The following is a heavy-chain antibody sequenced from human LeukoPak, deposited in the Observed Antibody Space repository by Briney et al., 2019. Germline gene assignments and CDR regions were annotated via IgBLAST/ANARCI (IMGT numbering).Heavy chain of an antibody. CDR2: IYPGDSDT. CDR3: ARHRGEWFGDYYYYMDV. Sequence: GESLKISCKGSGYSFTSYWIGWVRQMPGKGLEWMGIIYPGDSDTRYSPSFQGQVTISADKSISTAYLQWSSLKASDTAMYYCARHRGEWFGDYYYYMDVWGKGTTVTVSS. V-gene: IGHV5-51*01. J-gene: IGHJ6*03. D-gene: IGHD3-10*01. CDR1: GYSFTSYW.